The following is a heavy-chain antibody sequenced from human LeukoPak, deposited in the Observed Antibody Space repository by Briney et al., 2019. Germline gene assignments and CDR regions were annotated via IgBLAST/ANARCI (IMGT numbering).Heavy chain of an antibody. D-gene: IGHD3-9*01. CDR1: GGSISSHY. Sequence: KPSETLSLTCTVSGGSISSHYWGWIRQPPGKGLEWIGYIYYSGSTNYNPSLKSRVTISVDTSKNQFSLKLSSVTAADTAVYYCARAGSYYDILTGYFDYWGQGTLVTVSS. CDR3: ARAGSYYDILTGYFDY. CDR2: IYYSGST. J-gene: IGHJ4*02. V-gene: IGHV4-59*11.